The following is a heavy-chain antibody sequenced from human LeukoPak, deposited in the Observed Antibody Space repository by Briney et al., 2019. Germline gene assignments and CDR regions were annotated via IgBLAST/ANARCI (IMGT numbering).Heavy chain of an antibody. Sequence: GGSLRLSCAASGFTFSSYAMSWVRQAPGKGLEWVSAISGSGGSTYYADSAKGRFTISRDNSKNTLYLQMNSLRADDTAVYSCAKGGYYDYSGYFFFGYRGQGTLVTVSS. CDR2: ISGSGGST. D-gene: IGHD3-22*01. CDR1: GFTFSSYA. V-gene: IGHV3-23*01. CDR3: AKGGYYDYSGYFFFGY. J-gene: IGHJ4*02.